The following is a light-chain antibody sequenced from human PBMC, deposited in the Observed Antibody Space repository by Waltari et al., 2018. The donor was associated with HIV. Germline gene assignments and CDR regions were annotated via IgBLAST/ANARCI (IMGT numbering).Light chain of an antibody. Sequence: EIVMAQSPATLSVSPGETATVSCRASQSVSNSLAWYQQKPGQAPRLLIYGASTRATGIAARFSGSGSGTDVTLTISSLQSEDFAVYYCQQYSNWPLTFGGGTKVEI. V-gene: IGKV3-15*01. CDR2: GAS. J-gene: IGKJ4*01. CDR3: QQYSNWPLT. CDR1: QSVSNS.